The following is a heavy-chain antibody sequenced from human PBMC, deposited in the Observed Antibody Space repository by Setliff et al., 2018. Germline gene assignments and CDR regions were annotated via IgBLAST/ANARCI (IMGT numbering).Heavy chain of an antibody. CDR2: IKQDGSDK. Sequence: PGGSLRLSCAASGFAFSSYTINWVRQAPGKGLEWVANIKQDGSDKYYVDSVKGRFTVSRDNAKNSLYLQMSSLRAEDTAVYYCARWTARAVDYWGQGTLVTVSS. V-gene: IGHV3-7*03. CDR1: GFAFSSYT. J-gene: IGHJ4*02. D-gene: IGHD6-6*01. CDR3: ARWTARAVDY.